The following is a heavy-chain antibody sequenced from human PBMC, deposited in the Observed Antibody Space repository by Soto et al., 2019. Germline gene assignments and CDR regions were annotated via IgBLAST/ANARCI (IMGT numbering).Heavy chain of an antibody. CDR2: IIPIFGTA. J-gene: IGHJ4*02. V-gene: IGHV1-69*13. CDR3: ARTYYYDSSGSDGVGGYFDY. Sequence: GASVKVSCKASGGTFSSYAISWVRQAPGQGLEWMGGIIPIFGTANYAQKFQGRVTITADESTSTAYMELSSLRSEDTAVYYCARTYYYDSSGSDGVGGYFDYWGQGTLVTRLL. CDR1: GGTFSSYA. D-gene: IGHD3-22*01.